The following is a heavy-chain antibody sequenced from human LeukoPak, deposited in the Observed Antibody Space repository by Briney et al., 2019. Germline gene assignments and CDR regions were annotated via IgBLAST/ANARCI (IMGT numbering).Heavy chain of an antibody. J-gene: IGHJ4*02. Sequence: GGSLRLSCAASGFTFSNAWMSWVRQTPGKGLNWVSTISVSDAGTYYADSVKGRFTVSRDDSKNTLYLQMNSLRAEDTAVYYCAKVTRHYDIFTAYYEGSFDYWGQGTLVTVSS. V-gene: IGHV3-23*01. D-gene: IGHD3-9*01. CDR2: ISVSDAGT. CDR1: GFTFSNAW. CDR3: AKVTRHYDIFTAYYEGSFDY.